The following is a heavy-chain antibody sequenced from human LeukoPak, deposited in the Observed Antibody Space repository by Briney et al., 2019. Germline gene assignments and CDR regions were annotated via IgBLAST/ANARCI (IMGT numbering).Heavy chain of an antibody. J-gene: IGHJ3*02. CDR3: AKATRSSGSLGAFDI. D-gene: IGHD6-19*01. V-gene: IGHV3-9*01. CDR2: ISWNSGSI. CDR1: GFTFDDYA. Sequence: SGGSLRLSCAASGFTFDDYAMHWVRQAPGKGLEWVSGISWNSGSIGYADSVKGRFTISRDNAKNSLYLQMNNLRAEDTALYYCAKATRSSGSLGAFDIWGQGTMVTVSS.